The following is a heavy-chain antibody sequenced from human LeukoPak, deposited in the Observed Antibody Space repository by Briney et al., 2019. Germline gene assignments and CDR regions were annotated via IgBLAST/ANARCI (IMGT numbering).Heavy chain of an antibody. D-gene: IGHD3-3*01. J-gene: IGHJ6*03. CDR3: ARVLYDFWSGSHYYYYYMDV. V-gene: IGHV1-2*02. Sequence: GASVKVSCKASGYAFTGYYMHWVRQAPGQGLEWMEWINPNSGGTNYAQKFQGRVTMTRDTSISTAYMELSRLRSDDTAVYYCARVLYDFWSGSHYYYYYMDVWGKGTTVTVSS. CDR2: INPNSGGT. CDR1: GYAFTGYY.